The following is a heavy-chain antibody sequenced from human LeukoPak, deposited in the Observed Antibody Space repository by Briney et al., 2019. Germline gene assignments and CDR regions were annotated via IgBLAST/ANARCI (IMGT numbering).Heavy chain of an antibody. CDR2: IYTSGST. V-gene: IGHV4-4*07. CDR3: ARDRRDYSNPEGYYYYMDV. CDR1: GGSISSYY. D-gene: IGHD4-11*01. Sequence: SETLSLTCTVSGGSISSYYWSWIRQPAGKGLEWIGRIYTSGSTNYNPSLKSRVTMSVDTSKNQFSLKLSSVTAADTAVYYCARDRRDYSNPEGYYYYMDVWGKGTTVTVSS. J-gene: IGHJ6*03.